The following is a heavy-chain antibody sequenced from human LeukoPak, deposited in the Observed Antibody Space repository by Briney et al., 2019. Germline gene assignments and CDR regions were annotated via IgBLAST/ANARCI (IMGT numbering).Heavy chain of an antibody. V-gene: IGHV4-34*01. CDR3: ARGGDFWSGYYPNWFDP. Sequence: SETLSLTCAVYGGSFSGYYWSWFPQPPGKGLEGFGEINHSGSTNYNPSLKSRVTISVDTSKNQFSLRLSSVTAADTAVYYCARGGDFWSGYYPNWFDPWGQGTLVTVSS. CDR1: GGSFSGYY. D-gene: IGHD3-3*01. CDR2: INHSGST. J-gene: IGHJ5*02.